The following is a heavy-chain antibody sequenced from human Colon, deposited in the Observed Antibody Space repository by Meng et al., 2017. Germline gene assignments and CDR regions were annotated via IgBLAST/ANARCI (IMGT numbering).Heavy chain of an antibody. Sequence: VPLQPAGPGLVKPSQTASLTCGISGDSVSSNRAAWNWIRQSLSRGLEWLGQTYYRSEWQNHYGVSVKSRITINADTSRNHFSLHLNSVTPEDTAVYYCTTWYGEYWGQGTLVTVSS. J-gene: IGHJ4*02. CDR1: GDSVSSNRAA. V-gene: IGHV6-1*01. CDR3: TTWYGEY. D-gene: IGHD3-10*01. CDR2: TYYRSEWQN.